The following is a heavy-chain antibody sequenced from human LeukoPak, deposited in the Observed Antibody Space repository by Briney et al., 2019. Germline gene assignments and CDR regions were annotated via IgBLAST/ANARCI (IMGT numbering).Heavy chain of an antibody. CDR1: GLTVFTNY. Sequence: GGSLRLSCTASGLTVFTNYMSCVRQAPGKGLEWVSLISSGGSTYYADSVRDRFTISRDNSKNTLYLQMNNLRAEDTAVYYCARDWANWNYDYWGQGSLVTVSS. J-gene: IGHJ4*02. D-gene: IGHD1-7*01. CDR2: ISSGGST. CDR3: ARDWANWNYDY. V-gene: IGHV3-66*01.